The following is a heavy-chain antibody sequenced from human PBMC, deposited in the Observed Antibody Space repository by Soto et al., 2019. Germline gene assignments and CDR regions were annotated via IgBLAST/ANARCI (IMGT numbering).Heavy chain of an antibody. CDR2: ISAYNGNT. CDR1: GYTFTSYG. V-gene: IGHV1-18*01. CDR3: ARGGNCSSTSCSDDYYYYYMDV. Sequence: ASVKVSCKASGYTFTSYGISWVRQAPGQGLEWMGWISAYNGNTNYAQKHQGRVTMTTDTSTSTAYMELRSLRSDDTAVYYCARGGNCSSTSCSDDYYYYYMDVWGKGTTVTVSS. J-gene: IGHJ6*03. D-gene: IGHD2-2*01.